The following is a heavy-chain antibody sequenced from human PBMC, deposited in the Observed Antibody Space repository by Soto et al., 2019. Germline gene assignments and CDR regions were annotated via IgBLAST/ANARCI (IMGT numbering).Heavy chain of an antibody. CDR2: IITIFGTA. J-gene: IGHJ6*01. CDR1: GGTFSSYA. V-gene: IGHV1-69*14. Sequence: QVQLVQSGAEVKKPGSSVKVSCKASGGTFSSYAISWVRQAPGQGLEWMGGIITIFGTANYAQKFQGRVTITADKSNSKAQLELSSLRFDDPAVYLFSGPTKEYYLLLGFDGWGQGTPVTVSS. CDR3: SGPTKEYYLLLGFDG. D-gene: IGHD1-26*01.